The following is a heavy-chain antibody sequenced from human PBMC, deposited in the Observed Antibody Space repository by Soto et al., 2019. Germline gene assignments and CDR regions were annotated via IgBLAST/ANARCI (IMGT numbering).Heavy chain of an antibody. V-gene: IGHV4-59*08. CDR1: GGSISSYY. Sequence: SETLSLTCTVSGGSISSYYWSWIRQPPGKGLEWIGYIYYSGSTYYNPSLKSRVTISVDTSKNQFSLKLISVTAADTAVYYCERNVVLPAPAAFAIRGHRTTVPVSS. D-gene: IGHD2-2*01. CDR3: ERNVVLPAPAAFAI. J-gene: IGHJ3*02. CDR2: IYYSGST.